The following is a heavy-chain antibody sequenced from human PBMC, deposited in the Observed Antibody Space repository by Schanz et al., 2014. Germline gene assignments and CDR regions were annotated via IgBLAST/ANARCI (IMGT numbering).Heavy chain of an antibody. CDR3: ARYARPNYDFLTAYYAIDN. CDR2: ISSSGSYI. CDR1: EFTFSSYK. J-gene: IGHJ4*02. V-gene: IGHV3-21*01. Sequence: EVQLVESGGGLVKPGGSLRLSCAASEFTFSSYKMNWVRQAPGKGLEWVSSISSSGSYIHYADSVKGRFTISRDNAKNALYLQMISLRAEDTAVYDLARYARPNYDFLTAYYAIDNWGQGTLVTVSS. D-gene: IGHD3-9*01.